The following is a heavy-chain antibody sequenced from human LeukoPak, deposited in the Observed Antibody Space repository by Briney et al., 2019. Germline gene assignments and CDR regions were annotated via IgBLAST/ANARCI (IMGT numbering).Heavy chain of an antibody. D-gene: IGHD4-17*01. Sequence: PSQTLSLTCTVSGGSISSYYWSWIRQPPGKGLEWIGYIYYSGSTNYNPSLKSRVTISVDTSKNQFSLKLSSVTAADTAVYYCARLSSYGAFDYWGQGTLVTVSS. V-gene: IGHV4-59*08. CDR2: IYYSGST. CDR3: ARLSSYGAFDY. CDR1: GGSISSYY. J-gene: IGHJ4*02.